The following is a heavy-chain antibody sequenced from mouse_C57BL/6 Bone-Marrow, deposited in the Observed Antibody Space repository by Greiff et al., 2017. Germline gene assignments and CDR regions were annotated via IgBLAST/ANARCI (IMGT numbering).Heavy chain of an antibody. J-gene: IGHJ4*01. D-gene: IGHD2-2*01. V-gene: IGHV7-3*01. CDR2: IRNKANGYTT. CDR1: GFTFTDYY. CDR3: ARGYYGNDGVYAMDY. Sequence: EVMLVESGGGLVQPGGSLSLSCAASGFTFTDYYMSWVRQPPGKALEWLGFIRNKANGYTTEYSASVKGRFTISRDNYQSILYLQMNALRAEDSATYYCARGYYGNDGVYAMDYWGQGTSVTVSS.